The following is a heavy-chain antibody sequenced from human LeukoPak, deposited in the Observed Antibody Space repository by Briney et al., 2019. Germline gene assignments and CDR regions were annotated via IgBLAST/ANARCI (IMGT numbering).Heavy chain of an antibody. CDR3: APIPAAVRGYSGY. Sequence: GGSLRLSCAASGFTFSDYYMSWIRQAPGKGLEWVSYISSSGSTIYYADSVKGRFTSSRDNSKNSLYLQMNSLRAEDTAVYYCAPIPAAVRGYSGYWGQGTLVTVSS. CDR2: ISSSGSTI. D-gene: IGHD2-2*02. J-gene: IGHJ4*02. CDR1: GFTFSDYY. V-gene: IGHV3-11*04.